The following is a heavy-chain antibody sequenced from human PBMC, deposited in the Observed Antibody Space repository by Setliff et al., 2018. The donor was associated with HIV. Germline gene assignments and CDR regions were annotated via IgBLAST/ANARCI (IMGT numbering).Heavy chain of an antibody. CDR1: GDSFTTYW. CDR2: IYPGDSDT. D-gene: IGHD6-6*01. Sequence: GESLKISCKGSGDSFTTYWIGWVRQMPGKGLEWMGIIYPGDSDTRYSPSFQGQVTMSADKSISTAYLQWSSLKASDTAIYYCARRFREYRGSSGARGFDYWGQGTLVTVSS. CDR3: ARRFREYRGSSGARGFDY. V-gene: IGHV5-51*01. J-gene: IGHJ4*02.